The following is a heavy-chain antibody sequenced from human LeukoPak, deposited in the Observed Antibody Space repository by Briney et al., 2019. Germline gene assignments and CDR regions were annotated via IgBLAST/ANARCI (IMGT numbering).Heavy chain of an antibody. CDR2: ISWDGGST. J-gene: IGHJ3*02. Sequence: GGSGRLSCAASGFTFDDYTMHWVRQAPGKGLEWVSLISWDGGSTYYADSVKGRFTITRDNSKNSLYLQMNSLRTEDTALYYCAKDIHLREGAFDIWGQGTMVTVSS. CDR1: GFTFDDYT. D-gene: IGHD4-17*01. V-gene: IGHV3-43*01. CDR3: AKDIHLREGAFDI.